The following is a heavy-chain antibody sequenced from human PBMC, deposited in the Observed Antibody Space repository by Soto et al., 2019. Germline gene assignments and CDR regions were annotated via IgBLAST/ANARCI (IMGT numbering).Heavy chain of an antibody. CDR3: ARFGYSSSWYAYYYYGMDV. CDR1: GGSISSSSYY. J-gene: IGHJ6*02. Sequence: SETLSLTCTVSGGSISSSSYYWGWIRQPPGKGLEWIGSIYYSGSTYYNPSLKSRVTISVDTSKNQFSLKLSSVTAADTAVYYCARFGYSSSWYAYYYYGMDVWGQGTTVTVSS. D-gene: IGHD6-13*01. CDR2: IYYSGST. V-gene: IGHV4-39*01.